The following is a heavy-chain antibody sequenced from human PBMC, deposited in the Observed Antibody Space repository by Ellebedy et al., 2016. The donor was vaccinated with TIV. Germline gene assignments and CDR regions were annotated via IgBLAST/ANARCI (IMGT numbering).Heavy chain of an antibody. D-gene: IGHD6-13*01. CDR1: GFTFSNYN. CDR2: ISGSGGST. Sequence: GESLKISCVASGFTFSNYNMNWVRQSPGKGLEWVSGISGSGGSTYNADSVKGRFNISRDNSKNMMYLHMNSLRADDTAVYYCAKRSQFTSISCFDYWGQGTLVTVSS. V-gene: IGHV3-23*01. CDR3: AKRSQFTSISCFDY. J-gene: IGHJ4*02.